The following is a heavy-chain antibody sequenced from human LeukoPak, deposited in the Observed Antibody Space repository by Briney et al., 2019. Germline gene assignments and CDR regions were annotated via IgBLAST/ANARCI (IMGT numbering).Heavy chain of an antibody. CDR3: ARDPDNEVAGPRSGWFDP. Sequence: GRSLRLPCAASGFTFSSYAMHWVRQAPGKGLEWVAVISYDGSNKYYADSVKGRFTISRDNSKNTLYLQMNSLRAEDTAVYYCARDPDNEVAGPRSGWFDPWGQGTLVTVSS. V-gene: IGHV3-30*04. CDR2: ISYDGSNK. D-gene: IGHD6-19*01. CDR1: GFTFSSYA. J-gene: IGHJ5*02.